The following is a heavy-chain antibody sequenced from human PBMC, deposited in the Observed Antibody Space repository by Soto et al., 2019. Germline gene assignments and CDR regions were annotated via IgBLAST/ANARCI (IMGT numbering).Heavy chain of an antibody. D-gene: IGHD3-16*01. CDR3: ARHYDSSTYPAIDH. J-gene: IGHJ4*02. CDR1: GYTFSDYW. Sequence: GESLKISCKGSGYTFSDYWIAWVHQMPGKGLEWMGIIYPGDSDTRYSPSFQGHVTMSADKSISTAYLQWSTLQASDTAMYYCARHYDSSTYPAIDHWGLGTMVTVSS. V-gene: IGHV5-51*07. CDR2: IYPGDSDT.